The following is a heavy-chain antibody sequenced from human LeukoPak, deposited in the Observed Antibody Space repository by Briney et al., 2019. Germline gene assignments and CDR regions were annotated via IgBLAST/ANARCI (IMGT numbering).Heavy chain of an antibody. CDR2: IDSRGAT. V-gene: IGHV4-4*07. CDR1: GGSIRASY. CDR3: ATGPTWHDS. Sequence: SETLSLTCIASGGSIRASYWNWIRQPAGRGLEWIGRIDSRGATNYNPSLRSRVTMSLDTSRNHFSLKVRYVTAADTAVYFCATGPTWHDSWGQGAWVTVSS. J-gene: IGHJ5*01. D-gene: IGHD5-12*01.